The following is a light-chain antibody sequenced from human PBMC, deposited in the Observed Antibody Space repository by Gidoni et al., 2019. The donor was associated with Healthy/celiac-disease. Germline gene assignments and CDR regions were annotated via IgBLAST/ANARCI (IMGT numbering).Light chain of an antibody. CDR1: QSVSSY. Sequence: EIVLTQSPATLSLSPGERATLSCRASQSVSSYLAWYQQKPGQAPRLLIYDASNRATGIPARFSGSGSGTDFTLTISSLEPEDFAVYYCQQRSNWAPTFXXXTKVEIK. CDR2: DAS. CDR3: QQRSNWAPT. V-gene: IGKV3-11*01. J-gene: IGKJ1*01.